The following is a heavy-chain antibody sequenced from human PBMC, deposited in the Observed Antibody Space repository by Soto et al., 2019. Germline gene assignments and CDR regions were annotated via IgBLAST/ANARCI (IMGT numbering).Heavy chain of an antibody. J-gene: IGHJ3*01. CDR2: ISYSGRT. Sequence: SETLSLTCTVSGGSVSSGISYCSWLRQPPGKGLEWIGYISYSGRTNYNPSFTSRVSISVDTSSNQFSLKLSSVTAADTAVSYCGGDGATMVYDAFDVCGQGTMVTVSS. CDR3: GGDGATMVYDAFDV. CDR1: GGSVSSGISY. D-gene: IGHD3-10*01. V-gene: IGHV4-61*01.